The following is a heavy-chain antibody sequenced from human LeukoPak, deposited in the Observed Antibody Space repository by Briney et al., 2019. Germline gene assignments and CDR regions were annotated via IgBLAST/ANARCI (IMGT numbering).Heavy chain of an antibody. J-gene: IGHJ4*02. D-gene: IGHD4-17*01. CDR3: ARGTMTTVTYYFDF. Sequence: SETLSLTCAVYGGSFSGYYWSWIRQPPGKGLEWIGEINHSGSTNYNPSLKSRVTISVDTSKNQFSLKLSSVTAADTAVYYCARGTMTTVTYYFDFWGQGTLVTVSS. CDR2: INHSGST. V-gene: IGHV4-34*01. CDR1: GGSFSGYY.